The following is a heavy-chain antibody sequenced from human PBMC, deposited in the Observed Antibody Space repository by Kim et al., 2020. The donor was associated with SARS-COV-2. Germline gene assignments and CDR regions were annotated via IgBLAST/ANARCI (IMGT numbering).Heavy chain of an antibody. CDR1: GGSISSGDYY. Sequence: SETLSLTCTVSGGSISSGDYYWSWIRQPPGKGLEWIGYIYYSGSTYYNPSLKSRVTISVDTSKNQFSLKLSSVTAADTAVYYCARAYYDFWSGWAPRYYFDYWGQGTLVTVSS. CDR3: ARAYYDFWSGWAPRYYFDY. D-gene: IGHD3-3*01. V-gene: IGHV4-30-4*01. J-gene: IGHJ4*02. CDR2: IYYSGST.